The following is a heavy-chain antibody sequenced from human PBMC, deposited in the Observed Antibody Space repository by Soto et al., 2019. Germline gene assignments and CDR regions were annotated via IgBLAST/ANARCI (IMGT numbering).Heavy chain of an antibody. D-gene: IGHD2-15*01. CDR3: ARGSGPNDAFDI. J-gene: IGHJ3*02. V-gene: IGHV4-61*01. CDR2: IYYSGST. Sequence: QVQLQESGPGLVKPSETLSLTCTVSGGSVSSGSYYWSWIRQPPGKGLEWIGYIYYSGSTNYNPSFKIRVNVSVDTAMSPFSLKLSSVTAADRAVYYCARGSGPNDAFDIWGQGTIVTVSS. CDR1: GGSVSSGSYY.